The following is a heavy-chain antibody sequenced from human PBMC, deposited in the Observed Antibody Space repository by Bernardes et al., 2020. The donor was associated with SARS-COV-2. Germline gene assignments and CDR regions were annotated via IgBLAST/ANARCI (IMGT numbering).Heavy chain of an antibody. Sequence: SGPTLLKPTQTLTLTCTFSGFSLSTSGVGVGWIRQPPGKALEWLALIYWDDDKRYSPSLKSRLTITKDTSKNQVVLTMTNMDPVDTATYYCARHRIADIFDYWGQGTLVTVSS. CDR3: ARHRIADIFDY. CDR1: GFSLSTSGVG. J-gene: IGHJ4*02. V-gene: IGHV2-5*02. D-gene: IGHD6-13*01. CDR2: IYWDDDK.